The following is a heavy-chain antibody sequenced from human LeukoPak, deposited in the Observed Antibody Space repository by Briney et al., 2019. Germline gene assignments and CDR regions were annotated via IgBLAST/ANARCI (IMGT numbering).Heavy chain of an antibody. V-gene: IGHV3-7*01. Sequence: GGSLRLSCAASGFSFSSYCMTWVRQAPGKGLEWVANIKQDGSEKYYGDSVKGRFTISRDNAKNSLYLQMNSLRAEDTAVYYCARDTTTYCSSTSCYRKVSWFDPWGQGTLVTVSS. CDR2: IKQDGSEK. CDR1: GFSFSSYC. CDR3: ARDTTTYCSSTSCYRKVSWFDP. J-gene: IGHJ5*02. D-gene: IGHD2-2*01.